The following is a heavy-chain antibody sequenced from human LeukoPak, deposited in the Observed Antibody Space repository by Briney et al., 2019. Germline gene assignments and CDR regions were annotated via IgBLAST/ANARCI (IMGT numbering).Heavy chain of an antibody. J-gene: IGHJ4*02. CDR2: IRYDGSNK. CDR1: GFTFSSYG. D-gene: IGHD1-1*01. CDR3: ARESRIGTEGYFDY. Sequence: PGGSLRLSCAASGFTFSSYGMHWVRQAPGKGLEWVAFIRYDGSNKYYADSVKGRFTISRDNTKNTLYLQMNSLRAEDTAVYYCARESRIGTEGYFDYWGQGTLVTVSS. V-gene: IGHV3-30*02.